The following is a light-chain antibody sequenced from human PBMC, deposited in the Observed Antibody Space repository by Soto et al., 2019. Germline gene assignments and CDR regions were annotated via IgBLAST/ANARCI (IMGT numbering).Light chain of an antibody. Sequence: EIFMTQSPATLSVSPGEKVILSCRASQSVGTTLAWYQQKPGQAPSLLIRGASTRATGVPARFSGSGSGTEFTLTISSLQSEDFAIYYCQPYSASPTFGGGTTLEIK. CDR3: QPYSASPT. CDR2: GAS. V-gene: IGKV3-15*01. CDR1: QSVGTT. J-gene: IGKJ4*02.